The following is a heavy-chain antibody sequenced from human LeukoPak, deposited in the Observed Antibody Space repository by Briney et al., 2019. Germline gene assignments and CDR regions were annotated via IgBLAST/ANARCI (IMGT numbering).Heavy chain of an antibody. J-gene: IGHJ4*02. Sequence: GSLRLSCAPSGFTLFDYYICWICHALGGGRGRVSYLFGIISDTNYAHSVKGRFTLSTDNTKNSLYLQMTSLRAEDPAVYYCASWGSHYTWNAASHYWGQGTLVTVSS. CDR2: LFGIISDT. CDR1: GFTLFDYY. D-gene: IGHD1-1*01. V-gene: IGHV3-11*06. CDR3: ASWGSHYTWNAASHY.